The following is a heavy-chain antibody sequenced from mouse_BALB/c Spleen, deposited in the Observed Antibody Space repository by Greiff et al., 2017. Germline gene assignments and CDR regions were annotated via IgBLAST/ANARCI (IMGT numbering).Heavy chain of an antibody. CDR2: IDPANGNT. D-gene: IGHD6-1*01. Sequence: VQLQQSGAELVKPGASVKLSCTASGFTIKDTYMHWVKQRPEQGLEWIGRIDPANGNTKYDPKFQGKATITADTSSNTAYLQLSSLTSEDTAVYYCASISAPFAYWGQGTLVTVSA. CDR1: GFTIKDTY. J-gene: IGHJ3*01. V-gene: IGHV14-3*02. CDR3: ASISAPFAY.